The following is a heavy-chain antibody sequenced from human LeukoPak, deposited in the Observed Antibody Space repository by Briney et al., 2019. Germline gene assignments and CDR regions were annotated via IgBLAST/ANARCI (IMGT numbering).Heavy chain of an antibody. CDR2: IYYSGST. J-gene: IGHJ4*02. CDR1: GGSISSSSYY. CDR3: ARGVASIHFDY. V-gene: IGHV4-39*07. Sequence: SETLSLTCTVSGGSISSSSYYWGWIRQPPGKGLEWIGSIYYSGSTYYNRSLKSRVTISVDTSNIQFSLKLSSVTAADTAVYYCARGVASIHFDYWGQGTLVTVSS. D-gene: IGHD5-12*01.